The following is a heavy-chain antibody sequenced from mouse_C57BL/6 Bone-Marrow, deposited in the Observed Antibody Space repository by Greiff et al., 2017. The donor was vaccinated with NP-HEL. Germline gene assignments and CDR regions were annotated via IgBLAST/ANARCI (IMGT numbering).Heavy chain of an antibody. D-gene: IGHD1-2*01. CDR1: GYTFTSYS. J-gene: IGHJ2*01. Sequence: QVQLQQSGAELARPGASVKMSCKASGYTFTSYSMHWVKQRPGQGLEWIGNINPSSGYTKYNQKFKDKATLTADKSSSTAYMQLSSLTSEDSAVYYCARNGELRRQDFDYWGQGTTLTVSS. CDR3: ARNGELRRQDFDY. CDR2: INPSSGYT. V-gene: IGHV1-4*01.